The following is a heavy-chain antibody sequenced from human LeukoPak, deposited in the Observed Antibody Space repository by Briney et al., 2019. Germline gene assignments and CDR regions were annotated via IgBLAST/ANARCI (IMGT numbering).Heavy chain of an antibody. J-gene: IGHJ4*02. Sequence: KTSETLSLTCAVYGGSFSGYYWSWIRQPPGKGLEWIGEINHSGSTNYNPSLKSRVTTSVDTSKNQFSLKLSSVTAADTAVYYCARGPGIPDYWGQGTLVTVSS. CDR2: INHSGST. V-gene: IGHV4-34*01. CDR1: GGSFSGYY. CDR3: ARGPGIPDY. D-gene: IGHD2-21*01.